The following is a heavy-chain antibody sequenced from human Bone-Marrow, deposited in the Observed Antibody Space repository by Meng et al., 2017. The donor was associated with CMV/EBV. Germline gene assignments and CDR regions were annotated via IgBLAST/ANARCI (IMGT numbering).Heavy chain of an antibody. CDR2: IKSKTDGGTT. CDR3: TTYIVVVPAAID. D-gene: IGHD2-2*01. CDR1: GFTFSNAW. J-gene: IGHJ4*02. Sequence: GGSRRLSCAASGFTFSNAWMSWVRQAPGKGLEWVGRIKSKTDGGTTDYAAPVKGRFTISRDDSKNTLYLQMNSLKTEDTAVYYCTTYIVVVPAAIDWGQGTLVTVSS. V-gene: IGHV3-15*01.